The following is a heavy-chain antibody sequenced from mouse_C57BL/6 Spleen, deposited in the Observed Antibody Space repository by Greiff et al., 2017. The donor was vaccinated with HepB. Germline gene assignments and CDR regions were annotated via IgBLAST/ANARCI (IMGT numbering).Heavy chain of an antibody. V-gene: IGHV1-80*01. CDR1: GYAFSSYW. CDR3: ARWDYGSYYYAMDY. CDR2: IYPGDGDT. J-gene: IGHJ4*01. Sequence: QVQLKQSGAELVKPGASVKISCKASGYAFSSYWMNWVKQRPGKGLEWIGQIYPGDGDTNYNGKFKGKATLTADKSSSTAYMQLSSLTSEDSAVYFCARWDYGSYYYAMDYWGQGTSVTVSS. D-gene: IGHD1-1*01.